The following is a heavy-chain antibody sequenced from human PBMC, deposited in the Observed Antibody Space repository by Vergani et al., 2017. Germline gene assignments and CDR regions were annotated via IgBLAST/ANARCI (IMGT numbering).Heavy chain of an antibody. Sequence: QVQLVQSGAEVKKPGASVTVSCKASGYTFTSYDINWVRQATGQGLEWMGWMNPNSGNTGYAQKFQGRVTMTRNTSISTAYMELSSLRSEDTAVYYCARVGHRYCSSTSCSFYWYFDLWGRGALVTVSS. V-gene: IGHV1-8*01. CDR1: GYTFTSYD. CDR3: ARVGHRYCSSTSCSFYWYFDL. CDR2: MNPNSGNT. J-gene: IGHJ2*01. D-gene: IGHD2-2*01.